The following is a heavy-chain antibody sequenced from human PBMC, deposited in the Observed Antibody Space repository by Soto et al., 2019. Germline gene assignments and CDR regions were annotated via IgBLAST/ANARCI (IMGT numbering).Heavy chain of an antibody. CDR3: AKDSSGGGLDY. CDR2: ISYDGSNK. V-gene: IGHV3-30*18. J-gene: IGHJ4*02. Sequence: PGGSLRLSCAASGFTFSSYGMHWVRQAPGKGLEWVAVISYDGSNKYYADSVKGRFTISRDNSKNTLYLQMNSLRAEDTAVYYCAKDSSGGGLDYWGQGTLVTVS. D-gene: IGHD6-19*01. CDR1: GFTFSSYG.